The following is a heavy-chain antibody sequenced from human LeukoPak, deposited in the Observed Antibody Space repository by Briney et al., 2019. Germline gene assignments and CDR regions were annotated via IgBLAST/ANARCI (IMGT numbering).Heavy chain of an antibody. V-gene: IGHV1-2*02. Sequence: ASVKVSCKASGYTFTSYGISWVRQAPGQGLEWMGWINPDSGDTEYSQRFQGRITLTSDTSVTTAYMELSSLRSDDTAIFYCATVASIRRFYFDFWGQGTLVTVSS. CDR3: ATVASIRRFYFDF. CDR1: GYTFTSYG. J-gene: IGHJ4*02. D-gene: IGHD3-3*01. CDR2: INPDSGDT.